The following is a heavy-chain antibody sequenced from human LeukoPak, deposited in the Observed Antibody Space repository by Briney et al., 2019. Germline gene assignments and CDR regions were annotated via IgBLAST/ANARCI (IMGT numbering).Heavy chain of an antibody. V-gene: IGHV1-8*03. D-gene: IGHD3-10*01. J-gene: IGHJ5*02. CDR1: GYTFTRND. Sequence: ASVKVSCKTSGYTFTRNDINWVRQATGQGLEWMGWMNPNSGNSGYAQKFQGRVTITRDNSISTAYMELNSLTSEDTAVYYCARVSQGHSVRGVISDWFDPWGQGTLVTVSS. CDR2: MNPNSGNS. CDR3: ARVSQGHSVRGVISDWFDP.